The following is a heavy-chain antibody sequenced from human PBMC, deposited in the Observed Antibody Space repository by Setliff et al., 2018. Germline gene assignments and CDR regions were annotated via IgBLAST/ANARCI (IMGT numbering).Heavy chain of an antibody. CDR2: IYTSGST. CDR3: AGKGISALSGAFDM. J-gene: IGHJ3*02. Sequence: ETLSRTCTVSGGSISNYYWIWIRQPAGKGLEWIGRIYTSGSTNYNPSLKSRVTMSVDTSKNQFSLKLSSVTSADTAVYYCAGKGISALSGAFDMWGQGTMVTVSS. V-gene: IGHV4-4*07. D-gene: IGHD1-26*01. CDR1: GGSISNYY.